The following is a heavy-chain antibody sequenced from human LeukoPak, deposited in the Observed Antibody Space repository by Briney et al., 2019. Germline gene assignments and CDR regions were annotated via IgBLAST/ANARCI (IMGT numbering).Heavy chain of an antibody. CDR2: IYHSGST. CDR1: GGSISSSNW. V-gene: IGHV4-4*02. CDR3: ARGGYSKGLDY. Sequence: SETLSLTCAVSGGSISSSNWWSWVRQPPGKGLEWIGEIYHSGSTNYNTSLKSRVTISVDTSKNQFSLKLSSVTAADTAVYYCARGGYSKGLDYWGQGTLVTVSS. J-gene: IGHJ4*02. D-gene: IGHD5-18*01.